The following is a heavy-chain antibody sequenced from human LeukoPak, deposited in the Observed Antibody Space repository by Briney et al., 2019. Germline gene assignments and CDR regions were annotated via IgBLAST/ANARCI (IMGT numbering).Heavy chain of an antibody. J-gene: IGHJ4*02. D-gene: IGHD5-24*01. CDR3: ARDSEMATIPNSDY. V-gene: IGHV3-11*01. Sequence: PGRSLRLGCAASGFTFSDYYMSWIRQAPGKGLEWVSYISSSGSTIYYADSVKGRFTISRDNAKNSLYLQMNSLRAEDTAVYYCARDSEMATIPNSDYWGQGTLVTVSS. CDR2: ISSSGSTI. CDR1: GFTFSDYY.